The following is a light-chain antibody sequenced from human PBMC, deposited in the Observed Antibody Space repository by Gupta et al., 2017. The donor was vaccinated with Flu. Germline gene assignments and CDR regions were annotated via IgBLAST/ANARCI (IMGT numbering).Light chain of an antibody. J-gene: IGLJ3*02. Sequence: SVLPHPPSASGPPGQRVTISCSGSSSNIGSNTVNWYQQLPATAPKLLIYCNNQRPSGVPDRFSGSKSGTSASLPTSGLQAEDEADDYCEEWDDSRNSWVFGGGTKLTVL. CDR2: CNN. CDR1: SSNIGSNT. CDR3: EEWDDSRNSWV. V-gene: IGLV1-44*01.